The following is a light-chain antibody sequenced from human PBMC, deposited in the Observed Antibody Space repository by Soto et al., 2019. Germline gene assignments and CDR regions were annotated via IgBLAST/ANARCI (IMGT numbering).Light chain of an antibody. CDR1: TSKNGNNA. CDR3: AACDESLNLVL. V-gene: IGLV1-36*01. J-gene: IGLJ2*01. Sequence: QSVLTQPPSVSGAPRQRVSISCSGATSKNGNNAVNWYQQLPGNAPKLLIYFDDLMPSGVSDRFSGSKSGTSASLAISGLQSDDEADYYCAACDESLNLVLFGAGTKVTVL. CDR2: FDD.